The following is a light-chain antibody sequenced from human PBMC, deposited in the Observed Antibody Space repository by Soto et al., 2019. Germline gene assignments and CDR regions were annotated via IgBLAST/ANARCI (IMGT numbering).Light chain of an antibody. CDR3: GTWEISLRSVI. CDR1: SSNIGRYF. CDR2: DSV. Sequence: QSVLTQPPSVSAAPGQTVTISCSGGSSNIGRYFVSWYQHFPVTAPKLLIYDSVQRPSWIPDRFSGSKSGTSATLGITGLQTGDEADYYCGTWEISLRSVILGGGTKLTVL. J-gene: IGLJ2*01. V-gene: IGLV1-51*01.